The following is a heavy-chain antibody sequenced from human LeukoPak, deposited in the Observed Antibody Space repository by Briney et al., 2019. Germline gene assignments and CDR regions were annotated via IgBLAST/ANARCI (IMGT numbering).Heavy chain of an antibody. D-gene: IGHD4-17*01. CDR3: AREPPFATVTHRDYGMDV. CDR2: INPSGGST. CDR1: GYTFTSYY. Sequence: ASVTVSCKASGYTFTSYYMHWVRQAPGQGLEWMGIINPSGGSTSYAQKFQGRVTMTRDTSTSTVYMELSSLRSEDTAVYYCAREPPFATVTHRDYGMDVWGQGTTVTVSS. V-gene: IGHV1-46*01. J-gene: IGHJ6*02.